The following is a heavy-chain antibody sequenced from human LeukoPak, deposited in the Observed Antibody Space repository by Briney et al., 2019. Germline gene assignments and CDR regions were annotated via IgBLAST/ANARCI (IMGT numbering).Heavy chain of an antibody. CDR2: ISTGSSTT. CDR1: EFAFSTYN. D-gene: IGHD6-19*01. Sequence: PGGSLRLSCAASEFAFSTYNMNWVRQAPGKGLEWVSYISTGSSTTYYADSVKGRFTISRDNSKNTLYLQMNSLRAADTAVYYCAKGSSGWDDFDYWGQGTLVTVSS. J-gene: IGHJ4*02. CDR3: AKGSSGWDDFDY. V-gene: IGHV3-48*01.